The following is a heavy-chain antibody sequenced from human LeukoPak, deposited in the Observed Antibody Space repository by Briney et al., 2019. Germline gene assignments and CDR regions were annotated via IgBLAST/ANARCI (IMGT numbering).Heavy chain of an antibody. CDR3: ARGWLQSGFDY. Sequence: SSETLSLTCTVSGGSISSYYWSWIRQPPGKGLEWIGYIYYSGSTNYNPSLKSRVTISVDTSKNQFSLQLNSVTPEDTAVYYCARGWLQSGFDYWGQGTLVTVSS. CDR1: GGSISSYY. D-gene: IGHD5-24*01. V-gene: IGHV4-59*12. J-gene: IGHJ4*02. CDR2: IYYSGST.